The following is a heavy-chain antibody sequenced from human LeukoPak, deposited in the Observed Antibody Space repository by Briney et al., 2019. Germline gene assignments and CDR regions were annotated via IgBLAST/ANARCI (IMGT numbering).Heavy chain of an antibody. D-gene: IGHD2-2*01. V-gene: IGHV3-21*01. CDR2: ISSSSSYI. CDR1: GFTFSSYS. CDR3: ARSLAIVVVPAAAGFDP. J-gene: IGHJ5*02. Sequence: GESLRLSCAASGFTFSSYSMNWVRQAPGKGLEWVSSISSSSSYIYYADSVKGRFTISRDNAKNSLYLQMNSLRAEDTAVYYCARSLAIVVVPAAAGFDPWGQGTLVTVSS.